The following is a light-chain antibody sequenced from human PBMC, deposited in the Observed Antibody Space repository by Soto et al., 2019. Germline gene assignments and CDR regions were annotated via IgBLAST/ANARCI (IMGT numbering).Light chain of an antibody. J-gene: IGKJ4*01. CDR3: QQRSNWQLT. V-gene: IGKV3-11*01. CDR2: DAS. CDR1: QSVSSY. Sequence: EIVLTQSPATLSLSPGERATLSCRASQSVSSYLAWYQQKPGQAPRLLIYDASNRATRIPARFSGSGSGTDLTLTISSLEPEDCTVYYCQQRSNWQLTFGGGTKVEIK.